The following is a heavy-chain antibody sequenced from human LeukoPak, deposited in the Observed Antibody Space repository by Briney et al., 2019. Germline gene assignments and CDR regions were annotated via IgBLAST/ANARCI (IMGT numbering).Heavy chain of an antibody. D-gene: IGHD6-13*01. V-gene: IGHV1-8*01. CDR1: GYTFTTSD. Sequence: ASVNVSCKASGYTFTTSDINWVRQPPGQGLAWMGWTNPNSGKTGYARKFQGRVTMTKNTSISTAYMEVSSLGYDDTAIYYCARGRPGLASAGTYDFWGQGTLITVSS. CDR3: ARGRPGLASAGTYDF. J-gene: IGHJ4*02. CDR2: TNPNSGKT.